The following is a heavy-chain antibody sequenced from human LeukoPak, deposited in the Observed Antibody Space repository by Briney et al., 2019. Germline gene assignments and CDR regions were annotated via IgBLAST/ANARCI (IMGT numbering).Heavy chain of an antibody. D-gene: IGHD2-2*01. V-gene: IGHV3-30*18. CDR1: GFTFSSYG. J-gene: IGHJ3*02. CDR3: AKFSAAITLHDAFDI. Sequence: GGSLRLSCAASGFTFSSYGMHWVRHDPAKGLEWVAVISYDGSNKYYADSVKGRFTISRDNSKNTLYLQMNSLSAEDTAVYYYAKFSAAITLHDAFDIWGQGTMVTVSS. CDR2: ISYDGSNK.